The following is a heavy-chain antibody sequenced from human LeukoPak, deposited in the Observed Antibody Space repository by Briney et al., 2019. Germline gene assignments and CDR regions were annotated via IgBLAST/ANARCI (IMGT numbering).Heavy chain of an antibody. J-gene: IGHJ4*02. CDR2: ISGSDGST. D-gene: IGHD3-10*01. CDR3: AKRGVVIRVFLVGFHKEAYYFDS. CDR1: GFTFSSYA. V-gene: IGHV3-23*01. Sequence: GGSLRLSCAASGFTFSSYAMTWVRQAPDKGLEWVSAISGSDGSTYYADSVKGRFTISRDNPKTTLYLQMNSLRAEDTAVYFCAKRGVVIRVFLVGFHKEAYYFDSWGQGALVTVSS.